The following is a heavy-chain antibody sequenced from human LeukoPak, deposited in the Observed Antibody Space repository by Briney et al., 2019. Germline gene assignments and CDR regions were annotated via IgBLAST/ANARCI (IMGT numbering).Heavy chain of an antibody. J-gene: IGHJ4*02. Sequence: ASVKVSCKASGYTFTGYYMHWVRQAPGQGLEWMGRINPNSGGTNYAQKFQGRVTMTRDTSISTAYMGLSRLRSDDTAVYYCASSMVRGVINLMWGQGTLVTVSS. D-gene: IGHD3-10*01. CDR1: GYTFTGYY. V-gene: IGHV1-2*06. CDR2: INPNSGGT. CDR3: ASSMVRGVINLM.